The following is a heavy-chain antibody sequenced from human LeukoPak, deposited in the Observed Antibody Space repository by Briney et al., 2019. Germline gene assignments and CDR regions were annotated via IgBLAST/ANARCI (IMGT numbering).Heavy chain of an antibody. CDR3: ARAAGRDTTSGLDFDY. CDR1: GASISSYY. CDR2: IYSSRS. Sequence: SETLSLTCTVSGASISSYYWSWIRQPAGKGLEWIGRIYSSRSIYNPSLKSRVTMSVDTSKNQFSLKLSSVTAADTAVYYCARAAGRDTTSGLDFDYWGQGILVTVSS. J-gene: IGHJ4*02. D-gene: IGHD1-26*01. V-gene: IGHV4-4*07.